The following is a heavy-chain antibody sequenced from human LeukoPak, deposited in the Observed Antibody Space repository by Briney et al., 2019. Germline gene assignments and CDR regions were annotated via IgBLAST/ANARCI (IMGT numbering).Heavy chain of an antibody. V-gene: IGHV3-23*01. CDR2: ISVSGNT. D-gene: IGHD5-18*01. CDR3: AKDRGTWIQLWSRFDP. Sequence: GGSLRLSCAASGFTLSSYAMSWVRQGPGKGLEWVSAISVSGNTYHADSVKGRFTISRDNSKNTLYLQMNSLRAEDTAVYYCAKDRGTWIQLWSRFDPWGQGTLVTVSS. J-gene: IGHJ5*02. CDR1: GFTLSSYA.